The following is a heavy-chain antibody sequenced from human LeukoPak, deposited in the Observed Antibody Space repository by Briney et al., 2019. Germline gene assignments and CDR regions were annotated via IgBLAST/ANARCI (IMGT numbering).Heavy chain of an antibody. Sequence: ASVKVSCKVSGYTLTELSMHWVRQAPGKGLEWMGGFDPEDGETIYAQKFQGRVTMTEDTSTDTAYVELSSLRSEDTAVYYCATVSPTFNDAFDIWGQGTMVTVSS. J-gene: IGHJ3*02. CDR2: FDPEDGET. CDR1: GYTLTELS. CDR3: ATVSPTFNDAFDI. V-gene: IGHV1-24*01.